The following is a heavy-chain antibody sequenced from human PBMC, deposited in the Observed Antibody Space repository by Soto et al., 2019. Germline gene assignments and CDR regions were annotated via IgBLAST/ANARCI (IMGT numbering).Heavy chain of an antibody. CDR3: ELRKTGSYFAY. Sequence: EVQLLESGGGLVQPGGSLRLSCAASGFTFSTYAMSWVRQAPGKGLEWVSGIGASGAGTYYAESVKGRFTISRDNSKKSPHLQTNSLRAEDTAVYYCELRKTGSYFAYWGQRTLVTVSS. CDR2: IGASGAGT. CDR1: GFTFSTYA. J-gene: IGHJ4*02. V-gene: IGHV3-23*01. D-gene: IGHD1-26*01.